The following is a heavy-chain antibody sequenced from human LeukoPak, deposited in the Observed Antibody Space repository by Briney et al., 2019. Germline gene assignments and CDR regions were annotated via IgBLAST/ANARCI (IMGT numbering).Heavy chain of an antibody. CDR3: ATRNFGDYGAFDI. D-gene: IGHD4-17*01. Sequence: ASVKVSCKASGYTFTSYYMHWVRRAPGQGLEWMGIINPSGGSTSYAQKFQGRVTMTRDTSTSTVYMELSSLRSEDTAVYYCATRNFGDYGAFDIWGPGTMVTVSS. CDR2: INPSGGST. V-gene: IGHV1-46*01. CDR1: GYTFTSYY. J-gene: IGHJ3*02.